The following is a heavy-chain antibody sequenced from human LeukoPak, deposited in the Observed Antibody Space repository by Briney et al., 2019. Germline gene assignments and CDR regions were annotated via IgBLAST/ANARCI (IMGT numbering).Heavy chain of an antibody. J-gene: IGHJ4*02. D-gene: IGHD5-24*01. CDR2: LTSSGAST. Sequence: HAGGTLRLSCAASGFTLTHYGMNWVRQAPGKGLEWVSGLTSSGASTYYADSVKGRFTISRDNSKNTVYLQINSLTAEDTAVYYCGRDSRWAQPDYWGQGTLVTVSS. CDR1: GFTLTHYG. CDR3: GRDSRWAQPDY. V-gene: IGHV3-23*01.